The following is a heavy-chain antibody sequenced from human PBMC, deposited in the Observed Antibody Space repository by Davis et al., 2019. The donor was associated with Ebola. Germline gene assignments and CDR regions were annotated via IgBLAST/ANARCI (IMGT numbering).Heavy chain of an antibody. J-gene: IGHJ4*02. CDR3: ATTNPAGHVFDY. CDR1: GYTLTELS. CDR2: FDPEDGET. V-gene: IGHV1-24*01. D-gene: IGHD6-19*01. Sequence: ASVKVSCKVSGYTLTELSMHWVRQAPGKGLEWMGGFDPEDGETIYAQKFQGRVTMTEDTSTDTAYMELSSLRSEDTAVYYCATTNPAGHVFDYWGQGTLVTVSS.